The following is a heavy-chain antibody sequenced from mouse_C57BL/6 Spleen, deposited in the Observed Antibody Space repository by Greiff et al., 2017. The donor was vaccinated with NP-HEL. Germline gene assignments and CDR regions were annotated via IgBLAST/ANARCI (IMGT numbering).Heavy chain of an antibody. CDR1: GFTFSSYA. D-gene: IGHD1-1*01. V-gene: IGHV5-4*01. CDR3: ARDPSITTVVANAMDY. CDR2: ISDGGSYT. J-gene: IGHJ4*01. Sequence: EVKLQESGGGLVKPGGSLKLSCAASGFTFSSYAMSWVRQTPEKRLEWVATISDGGSYTYYPANVKGRFTISRDNAKNNLYLQMIHLKSEDTAMYYCARDPSITTVVANAMDYWGQGTSVTVSS.